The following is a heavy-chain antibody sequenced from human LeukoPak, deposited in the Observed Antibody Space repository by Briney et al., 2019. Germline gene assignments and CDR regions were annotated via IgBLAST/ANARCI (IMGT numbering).Heavy chain of an antibody. D-gene: IGHD6-13*01. Sequence: GGSLRLSCAASGYTVSSNYMSWVRQAPGKGLEWVSSISSSSSYIYYADSVKGRFTISRDNAKNSLYLQMNSLRAEDTAVYYCARGLYSSSWGYYYYYGMDVWGQGTTVTVSS. CDR2: ISSSSSYI. J-gene: IGHJ6*02. CDR3: ARGLYSSSWGYYYYYGMDV. V-gene: IGHV3-21*01. CDR1: GYTVSSNY.